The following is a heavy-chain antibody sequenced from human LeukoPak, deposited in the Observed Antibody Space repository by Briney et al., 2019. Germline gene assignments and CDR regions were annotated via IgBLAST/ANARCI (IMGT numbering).Heavy chain of an antibody. CDR1: GFTFSSYE. Sequence: GGSLRLSYAASGFTFSSYEMNWVRQAPGKGLEWVSYISSSGSTIYYADSVKGRFTISRDNAKNSLYLQMNSLRAEDTAVYYCARGIITIFGVVHDPWYYMDVWGKGTTVTVSS. J-gene: IGHJ6*03. CDR2: ISSSGSTI. CDR3: ARGIITIFGVVHDPWYYMDV. D-gene: IGHD3-3*01. V-gene: IGHV3-48*03.